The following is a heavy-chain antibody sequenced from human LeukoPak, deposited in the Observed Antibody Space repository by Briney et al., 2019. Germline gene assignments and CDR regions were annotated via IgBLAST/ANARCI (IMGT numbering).Heavy chain of an antibody. Sequence: PVGSLRLSCAASGFTFSSDAMCWVRQAPGKGLEWVSAISGISVSTYYADSVKGWFTISRDNSKNTLYLQINSLRDEDTAVYYCAKDYGSGEIIDYWGQGTLVTVSS. J-gene: IGHJ4*02. CDR3: AKDYGSGEIIDY. CDR1: GFTFSSDA. CDR2: ISGISVST. V-gene: IGHV3-23*01. D-gene: IGHD3-10*01.